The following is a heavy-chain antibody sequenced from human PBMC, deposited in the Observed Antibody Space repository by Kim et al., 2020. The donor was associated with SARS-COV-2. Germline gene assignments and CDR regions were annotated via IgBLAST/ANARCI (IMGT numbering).Heavy chain of an antibody. CDR2: ISPGGRTT. V-gene: IGHV3-64*01. J-gene: IGHJ3*02. CDR3: ARESFDI. CDR1: ESSFSSYT. Sequence: GGSLRLSCAASESSFSSYTMHWVRQAPGKGLEYVSGISPGGRTTYYATSVKGRFTISRDNSKNTLYLQMGSLRPEDMAIYHCARESFDIWGQGTMVTVSS.